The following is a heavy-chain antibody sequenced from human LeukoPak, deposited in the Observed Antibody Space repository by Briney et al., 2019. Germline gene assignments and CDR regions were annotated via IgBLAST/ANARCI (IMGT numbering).Heavy chain of an antibody. D-gene: IGHD6-13*01. V-gene: IGHV1-2*06. CDR2: INPNSGGT. CDR1: GYTFTGYY. Sequence: ASVKVSCKASGYTFTGYYMHWVRQAPGQGLEWMGRINPNSGGTNYAQKFQGRVTITTDESTSTAYMELSSLRSEDTAVYYCASTSIAAAGRFDYWGQGTLVTVSS. J-gene: IGHJ4*02. CDR3: ASTSIAAAGRFDY.